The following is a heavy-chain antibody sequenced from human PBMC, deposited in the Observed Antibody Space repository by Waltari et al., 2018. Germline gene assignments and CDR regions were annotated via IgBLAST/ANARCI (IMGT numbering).Heavy chain of an antibody. CDR3: ARQIYSGYDSSPPDY. V-gene: IGHV5-51*01. D-gene: IGHD5-12*01. J-gene: IGHJ4*02. CDR2: IYPGDSDT. CDR1: GYSFTSYW. Sequence: EVQLVQSGAEVKKPGESLKISCKGSGYSFTSYWIGWVRQMPGKGLEGMGIIYPGDSDTRYSPSFQGQGTISADKSISTAYLQWSSLKASDTAMYYCARQIYSGYDSSPPDYWGQGTLVTVSS.